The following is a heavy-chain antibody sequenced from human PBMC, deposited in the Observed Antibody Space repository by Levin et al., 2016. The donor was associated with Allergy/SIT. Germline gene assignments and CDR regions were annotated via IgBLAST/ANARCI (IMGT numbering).Heavy chain of an antibody. V-gene: IGHV5-51*01. CDR3: ARPSARHDFWSGRGPHPFDL. D-gene: IGHD3-3*01. J-gene: IGHJ2*01. CDR2: IYPGDSDT. Sequence: VRQMPGKGLEWMGIIYPGDSDTRYSPSFQGQVTISADKSISTAYLQWSSLKASDTAMYYCARPSARHDFWSGRGPHPFDLWGRGTLVTVSS.